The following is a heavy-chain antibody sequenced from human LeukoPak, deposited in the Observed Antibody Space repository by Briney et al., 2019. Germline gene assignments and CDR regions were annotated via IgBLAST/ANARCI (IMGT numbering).Heavy chain of an antibody. D-gene: IGHD6-13*01. Sequence: PGGSLRLSCAASGFTVSSNYMSWVRQAPGKGLEWVSVIYSGGSTYYADSVKGRFTISRDNAKNSLYLQMNSLRAEDTAVYYCAGGDRIAAAGKGVDYWGQGTLVTVSS. J-gene: IGHJ4*02. CDR3: AGGDRIAAAGKGVDY. CDR2: IYSGGST. V-gene: IGHV3-53*01. CDR1: GFTVSSNY.